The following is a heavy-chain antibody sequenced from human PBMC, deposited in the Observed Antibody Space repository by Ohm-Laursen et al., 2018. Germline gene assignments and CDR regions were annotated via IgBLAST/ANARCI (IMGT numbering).Heavy chain of an antibody. Sequence: SLRLSCAAPGFTFSSYAMSWVRQAPGKGLEWVSAISGSGGSTYYADSVKGRFTISRDNSKNTLYLQMNSLRAEDTAIYYCAKDGRTTTYWDDDWFDPWGQGTLVTVSS. V-gene: IGHV3-23*01. J-gene: IGHJ5*02. CDR2: ISGSGGST. D-gene: IGHD2/OR15-2a*01. CDR1: GFTFSSYA. CDR3: AKDGRTTTYWDDDWFDP.